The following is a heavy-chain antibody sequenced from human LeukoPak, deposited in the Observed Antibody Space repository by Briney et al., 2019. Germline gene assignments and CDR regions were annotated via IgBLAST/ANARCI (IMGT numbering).Heavy chain of an antibody. CDR2: VSDSGTT. V-gene: IGHV4-59*12. CDR3: ARGLHYYDSSGYYSPWYFDL. Sequence: PSETLSLTCAVSGASNSNYFWNWIRQPPGKGLEWIGYVSDSGTTNCNPALKSRVTISEDTSKNQVSLKLSSVTAADTAVYYCARGLHYYDSSGYYSPWYFDLWGRGTLVTVSS. D-gene: IGHD3-22*01. J-gene: IGHJ2*01. CDR1: GASNSNYF.